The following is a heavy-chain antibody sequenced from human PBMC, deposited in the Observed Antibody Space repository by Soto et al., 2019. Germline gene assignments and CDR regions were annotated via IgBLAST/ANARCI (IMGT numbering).Heavy chain of an antibody. CDR3: ARAYGTVTYFEFDY. D-gene: IGHD4-17*01. Sequence: QVQLVQSGAEVKKPGASVKVSCKASGYTFTGYYMHWVRQAPGQGLEWMGWINPNSGGTNYAQKFQGWVTMTRDTSLSTAYMELSRLRSDDTAVYYCARAYGTVTYFEFDYWGQGTLVTVSS. J-gene: IGHJ4*02. CDR1: GYTFTGYY. V-gene: IGHV1-2*04. CDR2: INPNSGGT.